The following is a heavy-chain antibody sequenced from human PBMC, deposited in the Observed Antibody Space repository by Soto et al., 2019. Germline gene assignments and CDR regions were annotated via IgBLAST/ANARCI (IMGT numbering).Heavy chain of an antibody. CDR1: GYSFDNYW. V-gene: IGHV5-51*01. D-gene: IGHD1-26*01. J-gene: IGHJ6*02. CDR3: VRYRSRDYYYGMDV. Sequence: PGESLKISCKGSGYSFDNYWIGWVRQMPGKGLEWMAIIYPGDSDRRYSPSFQGQVTISADQSISTAYLQWSSLKASDTANYYCVRYRSRDYYYGMDVWGQRTTVTVSS. CDR2: IYPGDSDR.